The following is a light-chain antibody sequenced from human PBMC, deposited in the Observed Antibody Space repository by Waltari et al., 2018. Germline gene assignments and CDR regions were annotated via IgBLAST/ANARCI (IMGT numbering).Light chain of an antibody. J-gene: IGLJ3*02. CDR3: LSRDSSSTRV. V-gene: IGLV3-19*01. CDR2: GHD. Sequence: SSELTLDPAVSVALGQTVRITCQGHSLRRYSASWYQQRPGQAPFLLLYGHDNRPSGIPDRFSGSTSGNTASLTITRAQAEDAGVYYCLSRDSSSTRVFGGGTTLTV. CDR1: SLRRYS.